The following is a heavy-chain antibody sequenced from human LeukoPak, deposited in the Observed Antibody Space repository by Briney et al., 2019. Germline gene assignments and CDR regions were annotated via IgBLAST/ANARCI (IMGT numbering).Heavy chain of an antibody. V-gene: IGHV3-48*04. CDR2: ISSSSTI. CDR3: ARFSGSYRTADY. Sequence: GGSLRLSCAASGFTFSSYSMNWVRQAPGKGLEWVSFISSSSTIYYADSVKGRFTISRDNAKNSLYLQMNSLRAEDTAVYYCARFSGSYRTADYWGQGTLVTVSS. CDR1: GFTFSSYS. D-gene: IGHD1-26*01. J-gene: IGHJ4*02.